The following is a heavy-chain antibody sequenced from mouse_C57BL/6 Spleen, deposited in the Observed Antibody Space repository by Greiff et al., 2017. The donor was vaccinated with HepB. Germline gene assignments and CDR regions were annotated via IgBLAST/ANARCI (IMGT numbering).Heavy chain of an antibody. J-gene: IGHJ2*01. CDR2: IYPGSGNT. CDR1: GYTFTDYY. V-gene: IGHV1-76*01. Sequence: QVQLQQSGAELVRPGASVKLSCKASGYTFTDYYINWVKQRPGQGLEWIARIYPGSGNTYYNEKFKGKATLTAEKSSSTAYMQLSSLTSEDSAVYFCAREGDYYGSRTFDYWGQGTTLTVSS. CDR3: AREGDYYGSRTFDY. D-gene: IGHD1-1*01.